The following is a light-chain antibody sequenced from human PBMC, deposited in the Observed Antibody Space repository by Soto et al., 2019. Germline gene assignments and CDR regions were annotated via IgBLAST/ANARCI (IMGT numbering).Light chain of an antibody. Sequence: DIQMTQSPSSLSASVGDRVTITCRASQSISYNLNWYQQKPGKAPKLLIYAASTLQSGVPSRFSGSGSGTDFTLTISSLQPEDFATYYCQQSYITPWTFGQGTKVDI. J-gene: IGKJ1*01. CDR3: QQSYITPWT. V-gene: IGKV1-39*01. CDR2: AAS. CDR1: QSISYN.